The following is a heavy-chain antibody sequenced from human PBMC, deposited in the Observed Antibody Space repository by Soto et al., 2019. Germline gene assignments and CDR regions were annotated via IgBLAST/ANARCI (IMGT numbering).Heavy chain of an antibody. Sequence: PGGSLRLSCAASGFTFSSYAMHWVRQAPGKGLEWVAVISYDGSNKYYADSVKGRFTISRDNSKNTLYLQMNSLRAEDTAVYYCARDTVVVPAAIGVGGYYYGMDVWGQGTTVTVSS. CDR3: ARDTVVVPAAIGVGGYYYGMDV. CDR2: ISYDGSNK. V-gene: IGHV3-30-3*01. D-gene: IGHD2-2*01. CDR1: GFTFSSYA. J-gene: IGHJ6*02.